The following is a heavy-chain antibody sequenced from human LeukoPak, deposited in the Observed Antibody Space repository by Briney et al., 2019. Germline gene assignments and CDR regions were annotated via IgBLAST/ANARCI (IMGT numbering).Heavy chain of an antibody. J-gene: IGHJ4*02. V-gene: IGHV2-70*11. CDR1: GFSLSTSGMC. Sequence: SGPALVKPTQTLTLTCTFSGFSLSTSGMCVSWIRQPPGKALEWLARIDWDDDKYYSTSLKTRLTISKDTSKNQVVLTMTNMDPVDTATYYCARTSPTYCSGGSCYDYWGQGTLVTVSS. CDR2: IDWDDDK. CDR3: ARTSPTYCSGGSCYDY. D-gene: IGHD2-15*01.